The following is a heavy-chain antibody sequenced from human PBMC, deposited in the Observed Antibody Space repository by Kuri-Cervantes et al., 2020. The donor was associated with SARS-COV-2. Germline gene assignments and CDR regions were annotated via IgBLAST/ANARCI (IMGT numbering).Heavy chain of an antibody. CDR3: ARTNKQWRGYFDY. CDR2: TYYSGST. D-gene: IGHD6-19*01. Sequence: SETLSLTCTVSGGSISSSSYYWGWIRQPPGKGLEWVGSTYYSGSTYYNPSLKSRVTISVDTSKNQFSLKLSSVTAADTAVYYCARTNKQWRGYFDYWGQGTLVTVSS. J-gene: IGHJ4*02. CDR1: GGSISSSSYY. V-gene: IGHV4-39*01.